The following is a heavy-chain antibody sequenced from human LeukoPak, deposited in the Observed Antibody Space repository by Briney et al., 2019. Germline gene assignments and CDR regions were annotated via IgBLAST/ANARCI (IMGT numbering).Heavy chain of an antibody. D-gene: IGHD6-19*01. V-gene: IGHV4-4*07. CDR3: AGSGYSSGWYKDY. CDR2: LYTSGST. J-gene: IGHJ4*02. CDR1: GGSISTYY. Sequence: SETLSLTCTVSGGSISTYYWSWIRQPAGKGLEWLGRLYTSGSTNYNPSLESRVTMSVDTSKNQFSLKLSSVTAADTAVYYCAGSGYSSGWYKDYWGQGTLVTVSS.